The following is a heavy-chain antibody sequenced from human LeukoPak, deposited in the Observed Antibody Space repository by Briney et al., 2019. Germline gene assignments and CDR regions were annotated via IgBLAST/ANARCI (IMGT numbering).Heavy chain of an antibody. J-gene: IGHJ4*02. CDR3: ARLDRRSLFDY. CDR2: ISYDGSNK. Sequence: GGSLRLSCAASGFTFSSYGMHWVRQAPGKGLEWVAVISYDGSNKYYADSVKGRFTISRDNSKNTLYLQMNSLRAEDTAVYYCARLDRRSLFDYWGQGTLVTVSS. D-gene: IGHD1-14*01. V-gene: IGHV3-30*03. CDR1: GFTFSSYG.